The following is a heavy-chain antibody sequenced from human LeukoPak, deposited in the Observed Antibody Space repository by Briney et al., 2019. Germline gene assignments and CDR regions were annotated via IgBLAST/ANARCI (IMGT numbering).Heavy chain of an antibody. CDR3: ASVSYSSGWYPTFDY. CDR1: GGTFSSYA. J-gene: IGHJ4*02. V-gene: IGHV1-69*01. Sequence: ASVKVSCKASGGTFSSYAISWVRQATGQGLEWMGGIIPIFGTANYAQKFQGRVTITADESTSTAYMELSSLRSEDTAVYYCASVSYSSGWYPTFDYWGQGTLVTVSS. CDR2: IIPIFGTA. D-gene: IGHD6-19*01.